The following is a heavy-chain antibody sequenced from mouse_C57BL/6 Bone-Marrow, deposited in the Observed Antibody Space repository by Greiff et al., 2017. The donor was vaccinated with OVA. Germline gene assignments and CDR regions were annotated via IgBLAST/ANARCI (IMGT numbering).Heavy chain of an antibody. CDR2: IDPNSGGT. J-gene: IGHJ2*01. D-gene: IGHD3-1*01. Sequence: VQLQQPGAELVKPGASVKLSCKASGYTFTSYWMHWVKQRPGRGLEWIGRIDPNSGGTKYNEKFKSKATLTVDKPSSTAYMQLSSLTSEDSAVDDYERRGAKYPYYFDDWGQGTTLTVSS. CDR1: GYTFTSYW. CDR3: ERRGAKYPYYFDD. V-gene: IGHV1-72*01.